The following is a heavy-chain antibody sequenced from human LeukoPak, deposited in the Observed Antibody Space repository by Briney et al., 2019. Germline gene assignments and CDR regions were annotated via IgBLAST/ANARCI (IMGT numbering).Heavy chain of an antibody. J-gene: IGHJ4*02. CDR1: GYSFTSYW. CDR2: IYPGDSDT. Sequence: GESLKISCKGSGYSFTSYWIGWVRQMPGRGLEWMGIIYPGDSDTRYSPSLRGQVTISADKSISTAYLQWSSLKASDTAMYYCARDPYNSGWYDYWGQGTLVTVSS. V-gene: IGHV5-51*01. D-gene: IGHD6-19*01. CDR3: ARDPYNSGWYDY.